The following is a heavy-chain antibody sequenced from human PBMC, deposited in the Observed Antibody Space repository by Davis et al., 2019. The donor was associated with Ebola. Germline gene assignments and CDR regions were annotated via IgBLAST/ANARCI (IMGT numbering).Heavy chain of an antibody. Sequence: GESLKISCAASGFTFSSYWMHWVRQAPGKGLVWVSRINSDGSSTSYADSVKGRFTISRDNAKNTLYLQMNSLRAEDTAVYYCARDRVPYYDFWSGYYPSFDYWGQGTLVTVSS. J-gene: IGHJ4*02. CDR2: INSDGSST. CDR1: GFTFSSYW. V-gene: IGHV3-74*01. CDR3: ARDRVPYYDFWSGYYPSFDY. D-gene: IGHD3-3*01.